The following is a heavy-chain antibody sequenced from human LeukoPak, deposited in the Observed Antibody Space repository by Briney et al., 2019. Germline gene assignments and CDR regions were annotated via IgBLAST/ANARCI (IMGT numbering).Heavy chain of an antibody. CDR3: ARRYYDNSDYEYFQH. CDR1: GYAFTSYG. J-gene: IGHJ1*01. V-gene: IGHV1-2*02. CDR2: INPNSGGT. Sequence: ASVKVSCKASGYAFTSYGISWVRQAPGQGLEWMGLINPNSGGTNYAQKFEGSVTRTRDTSISTAYMELRRLRSDATAVYYCARRYYDNSDYEYFQHWGQGTLVTVSS. D-gene: IGHD3-22*01.